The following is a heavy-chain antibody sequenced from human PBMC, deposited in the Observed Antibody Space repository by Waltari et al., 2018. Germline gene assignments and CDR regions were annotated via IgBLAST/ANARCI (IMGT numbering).Heavy chain of an antibody. CDR1: GFHVGSQG. CDR3: ARDSRRITMVPALDY. V-gene: IGHV3-33*01. J-gene: IGHJ4*02. CDR2: IWCNGSNE. Sequence: QVQLVESGGGVVQPGQSRSLTFAASGFHVGSQGMHCVLQAPGKGLEWVAGIWCNGSNEYYADAVKGRFTLSRDNSKSTLYLQMNSLRGEDTAVYYCARDSRRITMVPALDYWGQGTLVTVSS. D-gene: IGHD3-10*01.